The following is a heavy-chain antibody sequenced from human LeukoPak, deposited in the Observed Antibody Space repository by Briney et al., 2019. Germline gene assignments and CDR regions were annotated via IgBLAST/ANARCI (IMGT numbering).Heavy chain of an antibody. J-gene: IGHJ4*02. CDR3: AREVASAAFDY. CDR2: IKSDGSCA. Sequence: SGGSLRLSCAASGFTFSGYWMHWVRQAPGKGLVWVSLIKSDGSCAMYADSVKGRFSISRDNAKNTLDLQMNSLRAEDTAVYFCAREVASAAFDYWGQGTPVTVSS. CDR1: GFTFSGYW. D-gene: IGHD5-12*01. V-gene: IGHV3-74*03.